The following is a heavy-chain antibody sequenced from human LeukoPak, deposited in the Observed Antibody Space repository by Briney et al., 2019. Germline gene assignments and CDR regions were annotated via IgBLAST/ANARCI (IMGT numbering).Heavy chain of an antibody. CDR2: FYFSGST. Sequence: SETLSLTCTVSGDSISSSYWSWIRQPPGKGLEWIGYFYFSGSTNYNPSLKSRVTISVDTSKNQFSLKVNSVTAADTAVYYCARVYSSGWYMGFYMDVWGKGTTVTVSS. CDR1: GDSISSSY. CDR3: ARVYSSGWYMGFYMDV. J-gene: IGHJ6*03. V-gene: IGHV4-59*01. D-gene: IGHD6-19*01.